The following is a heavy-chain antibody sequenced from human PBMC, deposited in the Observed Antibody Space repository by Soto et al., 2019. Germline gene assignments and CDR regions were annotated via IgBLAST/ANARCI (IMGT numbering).Heavy chain of an antibody. D-gene: IGHD6-19*01. CDR3: ARETGLRSSGWSYYFDF. V-gene: IGHV3-48*02. Sequence: EVQLVESGGGMVQPGGSLRVSCAASGFTLSSYSMHWVRQAPGKGLEWVSYISGSGGTIYYADSVKGRFTISRDNAKNSLSVQMNSLRDEETAVYFCARETGLRSSGWSYYFDFWGQGTRVTVCS. J-gene: IGHJ4*02. CDR1: GFTLSSYS. CDR2: ISGSGGTI.